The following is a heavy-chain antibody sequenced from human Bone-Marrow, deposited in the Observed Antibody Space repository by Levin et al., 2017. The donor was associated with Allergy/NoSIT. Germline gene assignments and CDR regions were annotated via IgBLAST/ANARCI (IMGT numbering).Heavy chain of an antibody. J-gene: IGHJ3*02. CDR3: ARADCSSTSCPPDAFDI. D-gene: IGHD2-2*01. CDR2: ISSSSSYI. V-gene: IGHV3-21*01. CDR1: GFTFSSYS. Sequence: GGSLRLSCAASGFTFSSYSMNWVRQAPGKGLEWVSSISSSSSYIYYADSVKGRFTISRDNAKNSLYLQMNSLRAEDTAVYYCARADCSSTSCPPDAFDIWGQGTMVTVSS.